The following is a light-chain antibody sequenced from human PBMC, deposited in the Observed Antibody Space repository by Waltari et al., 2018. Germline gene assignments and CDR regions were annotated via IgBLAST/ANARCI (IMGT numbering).Light chain of an antibody. Sequence: EVVLTQSPATLSLSPGQRATLSCRASQSVSTYLAWYQHKPGQAPRLLIYDASHRVTGIPGRFSGSGSGTDFTLTVSSLEPEDFAVYYCQQRFNWPLTFSGGTKVDIK. CDR2: DAS. CDR3: QQRFNWPLT. J-gene: IGKJ4*01. CDR1: QSVSTY. V-gene: IGKV3-11*01.